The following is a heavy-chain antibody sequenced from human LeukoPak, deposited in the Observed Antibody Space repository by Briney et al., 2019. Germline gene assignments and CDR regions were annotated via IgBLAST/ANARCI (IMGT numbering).Heavy chain of an antibody. CDR3: AKDFRIGYSAHFDY. J-gene: IGHJ4*02. CDR1: GFTFRSHA. Sequence: PGGSLRLSCVGSGFTFRSHAVSWVHQAPEKGLEFVSGIYENGGTTYYADSVKGRFSISRDNSKNTLYLQMDSLRGEDTAVYYCAKDFRIGYSAHFDYWGQGALVTVSS. D-gene: IGHD2-21*01. CDR2: IYENGGTT. V-gene: IGHV3-23*01.